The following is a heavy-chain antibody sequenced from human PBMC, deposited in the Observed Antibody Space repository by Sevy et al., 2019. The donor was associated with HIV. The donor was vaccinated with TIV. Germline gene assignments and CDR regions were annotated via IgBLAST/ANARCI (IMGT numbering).Heavy chain of an antibody. CDR3: TREGQGYSRSSGY. CDR1: GFTFGGYG. V-gene: IGHV3-30*03. J-gene: IGHJ4*02. CDR2: ISFDGSNK. D-gene: IGHD6-6*01. Sequence: GESLKISCAASGFTFGGYGMHWVRQAPGKGLEWVSLISFDGSNKDYADSVKGRFTISRDNSKNTLYLQMNSLRAEDTAMYYCTREGQGYSRSSGYWGQGTLVTVSS.